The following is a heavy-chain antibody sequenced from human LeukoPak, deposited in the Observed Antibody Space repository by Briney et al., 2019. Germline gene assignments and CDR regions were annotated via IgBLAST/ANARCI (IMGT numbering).Heavy chain of an antibody. CDR3: ARGLSRIAARIDY. CDR1: GYTFTGYY. V-gene: IGHV1-2*02. Sequence: GASVKVSCKASGYTFTGYYMHWVRQAPGQGLEWMGWINPNSGGTNYAQKFQGRVTMTRDTSISTAYMELSRLRSDDTAVYYCARGLSRIAARIDYWGQGTLVTVSS. CDR2: INPNSGGT. D-gene: IGHD6-6*01. J-gene: IGHJ4*02.